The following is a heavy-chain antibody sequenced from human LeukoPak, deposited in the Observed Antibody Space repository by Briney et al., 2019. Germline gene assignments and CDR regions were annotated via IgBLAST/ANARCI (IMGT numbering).Heavy chain of an antibody. CDR3: TREGAVPYSNYPFY. D-gene: IGHD4-11*01. CDR1: GGTFSSYT. CDR2: IIPILGIA. Sequence: GASVKVSCKASGGTFSSYTISWVRQAPGQGLEWLGRIIPILGIANYAQKFQGRVTITADKSTSTAYVELSSLRSEDTAVYYCTREGAVPYSNYPFYWGQGTLVTVSS. J-gene: IGHJ4*02. V-gene: IGHV1-69*04.